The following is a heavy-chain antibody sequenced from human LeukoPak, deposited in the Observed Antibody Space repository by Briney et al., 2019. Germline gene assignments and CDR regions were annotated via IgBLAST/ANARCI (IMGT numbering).Heavy chain of an antibody. CDR1: VDSISSYY. CDR3: ARASGSYYKGDYYYYMDV. Sequence: SETLSLTCTASVDSISSYYWSWIRQPPGKGLEWIGYIYYSGSTNYNPSLKSRVIISVDTSKNQFSLKLSSVTAADTAVYYCARASGSYYKGDYYYYMDVWGKGTTVTVSS. D-gene: IGHD3-10*01. J-gene: IGHJ6*03. V-gene: IGHV4-59*01. CDR2: IYYSGST.